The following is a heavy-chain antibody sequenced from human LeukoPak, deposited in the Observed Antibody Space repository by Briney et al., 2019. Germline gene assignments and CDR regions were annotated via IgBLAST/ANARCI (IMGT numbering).Heavy chain of an antibody. J-gene: IGHJ4*02. Sequence: ASVKVSCKASGYTFTGYYMHWVRQAPGQGLEWMGRINPNSGGTNYAQKFQGRVTMPRDTSISTAYMELSRLRSDDTAVYYCARDSPATDSNFDYWGQGTLVTVSS. CDR2: INPNSGGT. CDR1: GYTFTGYY. V-gene: IGHV1-2*06. CDR3: ARDSPATDSNFDY. D-gene: IGHD3-3*01.